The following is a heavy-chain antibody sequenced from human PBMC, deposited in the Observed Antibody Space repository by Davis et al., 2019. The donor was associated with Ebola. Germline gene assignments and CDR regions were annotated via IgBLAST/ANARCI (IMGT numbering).Heavy chain of an antibody. Sequence: SVKVSCKASGGTFSSYAISWVRQAPGQGLEWMGGIIPIFGTSKHAQKFQGRVTITADESTSTAYMELSSLRSEDTAVYYCAKETNYYDSTGFPVDVFDIWGQGTVVTVSS. D-gene: IGHD3-22*01. CDR3: AKETNYYDSTGFPVDVFDI. J-gene: IGHJ3*02. V-gene: IGHV1-69*13. CDR1: GGTFSSYA. CDR2: IIPIFGTS.